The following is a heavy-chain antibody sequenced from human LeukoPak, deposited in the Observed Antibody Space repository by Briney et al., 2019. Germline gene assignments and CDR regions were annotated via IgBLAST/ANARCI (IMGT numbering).Heavy chain of an antibody. V-gene: IGHV3-23*01. J-gene: IGHJ6*02. D-gene: IGHD2-15*01. CDR3: AKEFYFATAV. Sequence: PGGSLRLSCAASGFTFSTYAMSWVRQAPGKGLEWVPAISGGGGTTHYADSVKGRFTISRDNSMNTLSLQMNNLRAEDTAVYYCAKEFYFATAVRGQGTTVTVSS. CDR1: GFTFSTYA. CDR2: ISGGGGTT.